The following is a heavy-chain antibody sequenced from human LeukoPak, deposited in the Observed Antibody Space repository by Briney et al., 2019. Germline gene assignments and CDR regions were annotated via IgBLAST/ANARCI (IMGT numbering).Heavy chain of an antibody. J-gene: IGHJ3*02. CDR1: RLTLSSYS. CDR2: ISGGGSST. V-gene: IGHV3-23*01. Sequence: GGSLTLSCPVSRLTLSSYSMSWVRQAPEKVLKWVSAISGGGSSTFYADSVTGRLTLSRDNSEHTLYLQVNRQRAAHTAVYYCAKDGEWLLGPDASDIWGQGTMVTVSS. D-gene: IGHD3-3*01. CDR3: AKDGEWLLGPDASDI.